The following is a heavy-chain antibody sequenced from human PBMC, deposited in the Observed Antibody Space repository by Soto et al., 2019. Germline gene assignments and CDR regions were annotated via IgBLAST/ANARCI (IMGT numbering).Heavy chain of an antibody. CDR1: CGSISSYY. CDR3: ASTYNWNDVGGFDY. J-gene: IGHJ4*02. V-gene: IGHV4-59*01. Sequence: SETLSLTCTASCGSISSYYWSWIRQPPGKGLEWIVYIYYSGSTNSNPSLKSRVTISVDTSKNQLSLKLSSVTAADTAVYYCASTYNWNDVGGFDYWGQGTLVTVSS. CDR2: IYYSGST. D-gene: IGHD1-20*01.